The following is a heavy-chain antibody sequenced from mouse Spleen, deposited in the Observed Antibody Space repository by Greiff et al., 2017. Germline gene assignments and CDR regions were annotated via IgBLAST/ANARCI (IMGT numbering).Heavy chain of an antibody. CDR3: ARSTTVVAGNAMDY. CDR1: GYTFTSYW. CDR2: INPSNGGT. J-gene: IGHJ4*01. D-gene: IGHD1-1*01. Sequence: QVQLKQSGTELVKPGASVKLSCKASGYTFTSYWMHWVKQRPGQGLEWIGNINPSNGGTNYNEKFKSKATLTVDKSSSTAYMQLSSLTSEDSAVYYCARSTTVVAGNAMDYWGQGTSVTVSS. V-gene: IGHV1-53*01.